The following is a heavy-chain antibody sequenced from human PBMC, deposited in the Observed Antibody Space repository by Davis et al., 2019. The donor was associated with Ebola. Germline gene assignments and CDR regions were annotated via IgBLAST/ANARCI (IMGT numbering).Heavy chain of an antibody. D-gene: IGHD2-15*01. J-gene: IGHJ6*04. CDR2: ISGSGGST. CDR3: TCSGTSCSLAYYYYGMDV. V-gene: IGHV3-23*01. CDR1: GFTFSSYA. Sequence: GESLKISCAASGFTFSSYAMSWVRQAPGKGLEWVSAISGSGGSTYYADSVKGRLTISRDNSKNTLFLQMNSLRAEDTAVYYCTCSGTSCSLAYYYYGMDVWGKGTTVTVSS.